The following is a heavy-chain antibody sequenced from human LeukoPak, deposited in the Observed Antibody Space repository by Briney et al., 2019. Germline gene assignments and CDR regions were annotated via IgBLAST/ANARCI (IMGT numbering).Heavy chain of an antibody. D-gene: IGHD2/OR15-2a*01. V-gene: IGHV4-59*08. J-gene: IGHJ5*02. Sequence: SETLSLTCTVSGASVSSDYWSWIRQSPGKGLEWIGYIYHSGHTMSNPSLKSRVSLSLDTSNNQFSLKLSSVTAADTAVYYCARHPFQYPFDHWGQGTVVSVSS. CDR3: ARHPFQYPFDH. CDR2: IYHSGHT. CDR1: GASVSSDY.